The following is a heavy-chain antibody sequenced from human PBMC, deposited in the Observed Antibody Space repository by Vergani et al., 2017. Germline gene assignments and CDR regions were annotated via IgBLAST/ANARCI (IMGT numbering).Heavy chain of an antibody. CDR2: ISGSGGST. D-gene: IGHD3-10*01. CDR3: AKEQSGFGERLDY. Sequence: EVQLLESGGGLVQPGGSLRLSCAAAGFTFSSYAMSWVRQAPGKGREWVSAISGSGGSTNHADSGKGRFTISRDNSKNTLYKQMKSLRAEDTAVYYCAKEQSGFGERLDYWGQGTLVTVSS. V-gene: IGHV3-23*01. J-gene: IGHJ4*02. CDR1: GFTFSSYA.